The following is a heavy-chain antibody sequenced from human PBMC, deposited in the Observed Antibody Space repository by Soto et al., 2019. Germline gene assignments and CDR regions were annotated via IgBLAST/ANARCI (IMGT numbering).Heavy chain of an antibody. CDR2: IDSSGEK. J-gene: IGHJ5*02. V-gene: IGHV2-26*01. Sequence: QVTLKESGPVLVKPTETLTLRCTVSGLSITDSEMGVSWIRQPPGKPLAWLAHIDSSGEKSYRTFLKSRLAICKDTSKCQIVLTMTNMDPADTATYYCARRHLAVAVSPWFDPWGQGIPVTVSS. D-gene: IGHD6-19*01. CDR1: GLSITDSEMG. CDR3: ARRHLAVAVSPWFDP.